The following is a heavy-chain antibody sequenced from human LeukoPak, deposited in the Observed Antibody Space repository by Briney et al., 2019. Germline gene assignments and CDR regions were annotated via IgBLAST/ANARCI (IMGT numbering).Heavy chain of an antibody. D-gene: IGHD2-2*01. CDR2: ISAYNGNT. CDR3: ARDDCSSTSCYLYYFDY. V-gene: IGHV1-18*01. CDR1: GYTFTSYG. J-gene: IGHJ4*02. Sequence: ASAKVSCKASGYTFTSYGISWVRQAPGQGLEWMGWISAYNGNTNYAQKLQGRVTMTTDTSTSTAYMELRSLRSDDTAVYYCARDDCSSTSCYLYYFDYWGQGTLVTVSS.